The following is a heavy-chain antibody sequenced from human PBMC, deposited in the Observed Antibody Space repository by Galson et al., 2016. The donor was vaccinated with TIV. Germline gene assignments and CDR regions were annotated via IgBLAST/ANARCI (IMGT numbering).Heavy chain of an antibody. CDR3: ARARYGDYFDY. CDR1: GDTSTGYY. V-gene: IGHV1-2*02. Sequence: SVKVSCKASGDTSTGYYVHWVRQAPGQGLEWMGWIDPRSVATNYAQKFQGRVTMTRDTSISTAHMELTRLTPDDTAVYYCARARYGDYFDYWGQGTLVTVSS. J-gene: IGHJ4*02. CDR2: IDPRSVAT. D-gene: IGHD4-17*01.